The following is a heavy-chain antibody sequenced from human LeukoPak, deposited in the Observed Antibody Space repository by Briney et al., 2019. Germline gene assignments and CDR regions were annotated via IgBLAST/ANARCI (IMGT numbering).Heavy chain of an antibody. CDR2: ISAYNGNT. CDR3: ARVDGSSISCYIRMKIDY. CDR1: GYTVTRYG. Sequence: GASVKVSCKASGYTVTRYGISSVRQAPGQGLEWRGWISAYNGNTNYAQKLQGRVTMTTDTSTSTAYMKLRSLRPDDTAVYYCARVDGSSISCYIRMKIDYWGQGTLVTVSS. V-gene: IGHV1-18*01. D-gene: IGHD2-2*02. J-gene: IGHJ4*02.